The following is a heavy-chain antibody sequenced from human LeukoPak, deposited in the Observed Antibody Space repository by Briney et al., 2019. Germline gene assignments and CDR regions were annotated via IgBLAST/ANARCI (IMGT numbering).Heavy chain of an antibody. V-gene: IGHV1-18*01. CDR2: ISAYNGNT. D-gene: IGHD2-2*01. J-gene: IGHJ4*02. Sequence: ASVKVSCKASGYTFTSYGISWVRQAPGQGLEWMGWISAYNGNTNYAQKLQGRVTMTTDTSTRTAYMELRSLRTDDKAVYYCARDHIVVVPAATDYWGQGTRVTVSS. CDR3: ARDHIVVVPAATDY. CDR1: GYTFTSYG.